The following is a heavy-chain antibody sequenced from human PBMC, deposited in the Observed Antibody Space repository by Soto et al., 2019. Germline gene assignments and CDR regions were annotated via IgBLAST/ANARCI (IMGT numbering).Heavy chain of an antibody. CDR3: ARANWYSEY. CDR2: IYYAGST. J-gene: IGHJ4*02. Sequence: QVHLQESGPGLVKPSETLSLTCTVSGGSINNHYWSWVRQPPGKGLEWIGYIYYAGSTNYNPSLNSRVTIPVNTSKNQFSRNLTSLTAADTAIYYCARANWYSEYWCQGTLGTVSS. CDR1: GGSINNHY. V-gene: IGHV4-59*11. D-gene: IGHD7-27*01.